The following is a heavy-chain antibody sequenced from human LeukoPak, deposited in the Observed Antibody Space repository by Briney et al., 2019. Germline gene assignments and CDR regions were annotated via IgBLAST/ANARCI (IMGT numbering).Heavy chain of an antibody. J-gene: IGHJ4*02. CDR2: IYHSGST. D-gene: IGHD3-10*01. V-gene: IGHV4-38-2*02. CDR1: GYSISSGYY. CDR3: ARRYYYNLGSFPFDF. Sequence: PSETLSLTCTVSGYSISSGYYWGWIRQPPGKGLEWIGSIYHSGSTYYNPSLKSRVTISVDTSKNQFYLNLSSVTAADTAVYYCARRYYYNLGSFPFDFWGQGTLVTVSS.